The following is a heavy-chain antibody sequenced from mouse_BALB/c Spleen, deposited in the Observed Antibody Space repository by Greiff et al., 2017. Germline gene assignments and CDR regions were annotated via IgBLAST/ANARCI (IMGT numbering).Heavy chain of an antibody. V-gene: IGHV1-31*01. Sequence: EVQLQQSGPELVKPGASVKISCKASGYSFTGYYMHWVKQSHVKSLEWIGRINPYNGATSYNQNFKDKASLTVDKSSSTAYMELHSLTSEDSAVYYCARGNYYGNLYWYFDVWGAGTTVTVSS. D-gene: IGHD2-1*01. J-gene: IGHJ1*01. CDR2: INPYNGAT. CDR1: GYSFTGYY. CDR3: ARGNYYGNLYWYFDV.